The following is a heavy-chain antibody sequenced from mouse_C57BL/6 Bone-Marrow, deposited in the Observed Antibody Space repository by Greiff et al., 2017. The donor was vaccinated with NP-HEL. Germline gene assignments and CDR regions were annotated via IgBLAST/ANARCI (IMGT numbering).Heavy chain of an antibody. D-gene: IGHD2-2*01. Sequence: EVQLQQSGAELVRPGASVKLSCTASGFNIKDDYMHWVKQRPEQGLEWIGWIDPENGDTEYASKFQGKATITADTSSNTAYLQLSSLTSEDTAVYYCTTEGVRGAMDYWGQGTSVTVSS. CDR2: IDPENGDT. J-gene: IGHJ4*01. CDR3: TTEGVRGAMDY. CDR1: GFNIKDDY. V-gene: IGHV14-4*01.